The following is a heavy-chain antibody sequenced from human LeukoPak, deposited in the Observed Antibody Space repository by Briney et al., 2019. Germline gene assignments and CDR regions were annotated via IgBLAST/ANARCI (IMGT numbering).Heavy chain of an antibody. CDR1: GFTFSSYA. V-gene: IGHV3-30-3*01. CDR2: ISYEGSNK. D-gene: IGHD4-11*01. CDR3: ARDLYDYSNPTYFDN. Sequence: GGSLRLSCAASGFTFSSYAMHWVRQAPGKGLEWVALISYEGSNKYYADSVKGRFTISRDNSKNTLYLQMDGLRAEDTAVYYCARDLYDYSNPTYFDNWGQGTLVTVSS. J-gene: IGHJ4*02.